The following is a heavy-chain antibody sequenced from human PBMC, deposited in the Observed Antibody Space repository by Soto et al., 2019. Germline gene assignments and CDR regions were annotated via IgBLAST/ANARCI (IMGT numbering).Heavy chain of an antibody. CDR1: GYNFNNNW. CDR2: IEPSDSYI. CDR3: ARLSSLPSTIKFGNHFDY. D-gene: IGHD2-15*01. Sequence: GESLKISCTASGYNFNNNWIGWVRQTPGKGLEWMGRIEPSDSYIDYSPSFKGHVTTSSDKSIKTVYLQWSSLMASDTAMYYCARLSSLPSTIKFGNHFDYWGQGALVTVSS. J-gene: IGHJ4*02. V-gene: IGHV5-10-1*01.